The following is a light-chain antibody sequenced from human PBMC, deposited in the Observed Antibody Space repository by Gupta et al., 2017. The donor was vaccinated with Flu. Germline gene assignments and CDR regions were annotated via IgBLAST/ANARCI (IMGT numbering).Light chain of an antibody. Sequence: QSALTQPASVSGSPGQSITISCTGTSSDIGTYIYVSCYQQHPGKAPKLMLYEVTNRPSGVADCFSASKAGNTASLTISGLQDEDDADYYCTSDTANSNWVFGGGTKLTVL. J-gene: IGLJ3*02. CDR2: EVT. CDR1: SSDIGTYIY. V-gene: IGLV2-14*01. CDR3: TSDTANSNWV.